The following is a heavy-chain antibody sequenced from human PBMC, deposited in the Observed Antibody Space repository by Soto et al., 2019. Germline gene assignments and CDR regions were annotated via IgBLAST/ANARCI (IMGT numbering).Heavy chain of an antibody. D-gene: IGHD4-17*01. V-gene: IGHV3-23*01. Sequence: EVHLLESGGALVQPGGSLRLSCTASGFTFSNYAMNWVRQAPGKRPEWVSVISGGGDFIYYADYAKGRFTISRDNSKNTLYLQMSSLRADDTAVYYCARAQLKDGDYLCADWGQGTLVTVSS. CDR3: ARAQLKDGDYLCAD. CDR1: GFTFSNYA. J-gene: IGHJ4*02. CDR2: ISGGGDFI.